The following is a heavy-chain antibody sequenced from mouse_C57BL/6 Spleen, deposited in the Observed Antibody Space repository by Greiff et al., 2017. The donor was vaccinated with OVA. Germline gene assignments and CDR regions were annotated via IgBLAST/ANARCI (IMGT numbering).Heavy chain of an antibody. V-gene: IGHV1-4*01. CDR1: GYTFTSYT. J-gene: IGHJ2*01. CDR2: INPSSGYT. D-gene: IGHD4-1*02. Sequence: VKLVESGAELARPGASVKMSCKASGYTFTSYTMHWVKQRPGQGLEWIGYINPSSGYTKYNQKFKDKATLTADKSSSTAYMQLSSLTSEDSAVYYCANPSTGDFDDWGQGTTLTVSS. CDR3: ANPSTGDFDD.